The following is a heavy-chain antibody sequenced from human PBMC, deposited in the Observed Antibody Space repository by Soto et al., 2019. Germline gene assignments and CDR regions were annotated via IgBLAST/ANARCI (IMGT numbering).Heavy chain of an antibody. CDR3: ARKATGGTHYYYYGMDV. CDR2: IIPIFGTA. J-gene: IGHJ6*02. Sequence: SVKVSCKASGGTFSSYAISWVRQAPGQGLEWMGGIIPIFGTANYAQKFQGRVTITADKSTSTAYMELSSLRSEDTAVYYCARKATGGTHYYYYGMDVWGQGTRVTFSS. CDR1: GGTFSSYA. D-gene: IGHD1-26*01. V-gene: IGHV1-69*06.